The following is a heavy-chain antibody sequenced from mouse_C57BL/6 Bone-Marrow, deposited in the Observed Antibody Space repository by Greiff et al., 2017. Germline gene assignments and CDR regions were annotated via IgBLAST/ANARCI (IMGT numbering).Heavy chain of an antibody. D-gene: IGHD2-3*01. V-gene: IGHV2-2*01. CDR3: AKSDGYLFAY. J-gene: IGHJ3*01. CDR2: IWSGGST. CDR1: GFSLTSYG. Sequence: QVQLQQSGPGLVQPSQSLSITCTVSGFSLTSYGVHWVRQSPGKGLEWLGVIWSGGSTDYNAAFISRLSISKDNSTSQVFFKMNSLQADDTAIYYCAKSDGYLFAYWGQGTLVTVSA.